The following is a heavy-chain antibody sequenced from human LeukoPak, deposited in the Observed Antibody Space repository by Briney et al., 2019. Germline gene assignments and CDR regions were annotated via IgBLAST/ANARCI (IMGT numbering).Heavy chain of an antibody. CDR3: AKWGIAASFDY. D-gene: IGHD3-16*01. J-gene: IGHJ4*02. V-gene: IGHV3-30*18. CDR1: GFTFSSYG. CDR2: ISYDGSNK. Sequence: GGSLRLSCAASGFTFSSYGVHWVRQAPGKGLEGVAVISYDGSNKYYADSVKGRFTISRDNSKNTLYLQMNSLRAEDTAVYYCAKWGIAASFDYWGQGTLVTVSS.